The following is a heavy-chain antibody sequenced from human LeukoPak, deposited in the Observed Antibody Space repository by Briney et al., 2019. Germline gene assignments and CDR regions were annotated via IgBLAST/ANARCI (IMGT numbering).Heavy chain of an antibody. CDR1: GFTFSSYA. J-gene: IGHJ3*02. V-gene: IGHV3-30-3*01. CDR3: AREPRLDYYDGRGAFDI. CDR2: ISYDGSNK. Sequence: GGSLRLSCAASGFTFSSYAMHWVRQAPGKGLEWVAVISYDGSNKYYADSVKGRFTISRDNSMNTLYLQMNSLIPDDTAVYYCAREPRLDYYDGRGAFDIWGQGTMVTVSS. D-gene: IGHD3-22*01.